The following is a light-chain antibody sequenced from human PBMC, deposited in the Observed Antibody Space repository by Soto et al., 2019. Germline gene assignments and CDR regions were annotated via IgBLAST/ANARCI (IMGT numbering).Light chain of an antibody. CDR1: DNDVGTYDL. V-gene: IGLV2-23*02. Sequence: QSVLTQPASVSGSPGQSFPLSCTGTDNDVGTYDLVSWYQQHPGKAPKLIIYEVFKRPSGLSHRFSGSNSGNTASLTLSGLQADDEADYYCCSYAGPMSQMNFGGGTKLTVL. CDR3: CSYAGPMSQMN. CDR2: EVF. J-gene: IGLJ2*01.